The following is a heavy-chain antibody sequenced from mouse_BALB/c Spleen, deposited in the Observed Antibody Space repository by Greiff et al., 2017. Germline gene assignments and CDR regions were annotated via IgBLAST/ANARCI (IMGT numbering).Heavy chain of an antibody. CDR3: TRGLNWDWYFDV. Sequence: EVKLEESGGGLVQPGGSMKLSCVASGFTFSNYWMNWVRQSPEKGLEWVAEIRLKSNNYATHYAESVKGRFTISRDDSKSSVYLQMNNLRAEDTGIYYCTRGLNWDWYFDVWGAGTTVTVSS. J-gene: IGHJ1*01. CDR1: GFTFSNYW. CDR2: IRLKSNNYAT. D-gene: IGHD4-1*01. V-gene: IGHV6-6*02.